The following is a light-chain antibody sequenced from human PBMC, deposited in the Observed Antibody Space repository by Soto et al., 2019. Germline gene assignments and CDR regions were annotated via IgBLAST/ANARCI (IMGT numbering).Light chain of an antibody. CDR3: SSYTSSSTLEYV. CDR1: SGDVGGYNY. V-gene: IGLV2-14*01. CDR2: EVS. Sequence: QSALTQPASVSGSPGQSITISCTGTSGDVGGYNYVSWYQQHPGKAPKLMIYEVSNRPSGVSNRFSGSKSGNTASLTISGLQAEDEADYYCSSYTSSSTLEYVFGTGTKV. J-gene: IGLJ1*01.